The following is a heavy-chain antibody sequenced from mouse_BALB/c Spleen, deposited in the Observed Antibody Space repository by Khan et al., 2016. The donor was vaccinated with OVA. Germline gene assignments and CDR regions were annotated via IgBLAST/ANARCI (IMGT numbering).Heavy chain of an antibody. CDR3: ARKNA. CDR2: IDPANGNT. V-gene: IGHV14-3*02. CDR1: GFNITDTY. J-gene: IGHJ2*01. Sequence: KDGAELVKPGASVKLSCTASGFNITDTYMHWVQQRPEQGLEWIGRIDPANGNTKYDPQFPGKATITADTSSNTAYLQLSSLTAEDTAVYCCARKNAWGQGTTLTVSS.